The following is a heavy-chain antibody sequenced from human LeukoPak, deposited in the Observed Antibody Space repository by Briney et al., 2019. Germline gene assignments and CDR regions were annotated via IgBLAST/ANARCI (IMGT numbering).Heavy chain of an antibody. CDR2: IKQDGSKK. V-gene: IGHV3-7*04. J-gene: IGHJ4*02. CDR1: GFPFSSYW. Sequence: GGSLRLSCVASGFPFSSYWMTWVRQAPGKGLEWVANIKQDGSKKSYVDSVKGRFTISRDNAKNSLYLQMNSLRAEDTAIYYCTRVGYIDEGIDYWGQGTLVTASS. CDR3: TRVGYIDEGIDY. D-gene: IGHD5-24*01.